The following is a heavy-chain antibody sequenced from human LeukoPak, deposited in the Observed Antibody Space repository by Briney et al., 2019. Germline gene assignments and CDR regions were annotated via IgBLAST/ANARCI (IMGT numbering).Heavy chain of an antibody. CDR2: INTNTGNP. CDR3: AREGGYCTNGVCYTVIFDY. J-gene: IGHJ4*02. CDR1: GYTFTSYA. Sequence: ASVKVSCKASGYTFTSYAMNWVRQAPGQGLEWMGWINTNTGNPTYAQGFTGRFVFSLDTSVSTAYLQTSSLKAEDTAVYYCAREGGYCTNGVCYTVIFDYWGQGTLVTVSS. V-gene: IGHV7-4-1*02. D-gene: IGHD2-8*01.